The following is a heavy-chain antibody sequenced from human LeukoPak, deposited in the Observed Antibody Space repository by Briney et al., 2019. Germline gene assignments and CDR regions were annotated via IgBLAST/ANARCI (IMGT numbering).Heavy chain of an antibody. J-gene: IGHJ3*01. D-gene: IGHD3-3*01. CDR2: ISSTSDYT. CDR1: GFTFSSYA. CDR3: ARVGLWSGYTDAFDL. V-gene: IGHV3-21*06. Sequence: PGGSLRLSCTASGFTFSSYAMHWVRQAPGQGLAWLSSISSTSDYTSYADSLKGRITISRDNAKNTLFLQLNTLRAEDTATYFCARVGLWSGYTDAFDLWAKGRWSSSPQ.